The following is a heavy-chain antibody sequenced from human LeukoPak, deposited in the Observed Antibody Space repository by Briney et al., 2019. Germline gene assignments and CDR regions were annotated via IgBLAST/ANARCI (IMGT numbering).Heavy chain of an antibody. CDR1: GFTFSSYG. J-gene: IGHJ4*02. D-gene: IGHD3-10*01. Sequence: GGSLRLSCAASGFTFSSYGIHWVRQAPGKGLEWVAVISYDGSIKYYVDSVKGRFTISRDNSKSTLYLQMNSLRAEDTAVYYCARRQPPGVSIDYWGQGTLVTVSS. CDR3: ARRQPPGVSIDY. V-gene: IGHV3-30*03. CDR2: ISYDGSIK.